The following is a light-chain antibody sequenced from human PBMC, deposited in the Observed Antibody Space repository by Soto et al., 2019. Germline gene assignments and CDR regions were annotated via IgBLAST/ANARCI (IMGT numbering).Light chain of an antibody. CDR3: QQTYTSVAT. V-gene: IGKV1-39*01. Sequence: DIQETQSPSSLSASVGDSVTLSCQTSQRVDSYIHWYQHQSGKPPKLLIYAASTLQDGVPSRFSGGGSGTAFSLIITGLQPGDSATYYCQQTYTSVATFGQGTKV. J-gene: IGKJ1*01. CDR2: AAS. CDR1: QRVDSY.